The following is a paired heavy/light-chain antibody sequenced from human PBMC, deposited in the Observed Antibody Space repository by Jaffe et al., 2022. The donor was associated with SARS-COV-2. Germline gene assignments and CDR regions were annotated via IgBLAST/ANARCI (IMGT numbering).Light chain of an antibody. J-gene: IGKJ1*01. CDR1: QSVSSN. Sequence: EIVMTQSPATLSVSPGERATLSCRASQSVSSNLAWYQQKPGQAPRLLIYGASTRATGIPARFSGSGSGTEFTLTISSLQSEDFAVYYCQQYNNWPLTFGQGTKVEIK. CDR2: GAS. V-gene: IGKV3-15*01. CDR3: QQYNNWPLT.
Heavy chain of an antibody. J-gene: IGHJ3*02. Sequence: EVQLVESGGGLVKPGGSLRLSCAASGFTFSSYSMNWVRQAPGKGLEWVSSISSSSSYIYYADSVKGRFTISRDNAKNSLYLQMNSLRAEDTAVYYCARDDFAHTAPGPFYDSVREMAFDIWGQGTMVTVSS. CDR2: ISSSSSYI. V-gene: IGHV3-21*01. CDR3: ARDDFAHTAPGPFYDSVREMAFDI. D-gene: IGHD3-22*01. CDR1: GFTFSSYS.